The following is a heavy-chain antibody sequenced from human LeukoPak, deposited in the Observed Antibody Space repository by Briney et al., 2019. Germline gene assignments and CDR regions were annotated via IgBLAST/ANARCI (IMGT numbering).Heavy chain of an antibody. CDR1: GGSISSGGYY. CDR2: IHHGGST. D-gene: IGHD1-26*01. CDR3: ARVVGDYFDY. Sequence: SQTLSLTCTVSGGSISSGGYYWSWIRQPPGKGPEWIGYIHHGGSTYYNPSLKSRVSISVDTSMNQFSLNLTSVTAADTAIYFCARVVGDYFDYWGQGTLVTVSS. V-gene: IGHV4-31*03. J-gene: IGHJ4*02.